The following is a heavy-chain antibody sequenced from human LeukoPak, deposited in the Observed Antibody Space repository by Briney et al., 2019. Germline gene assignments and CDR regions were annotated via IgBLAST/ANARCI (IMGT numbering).Heavy chain of an antibody. CDR2: MNPNRGNT. CDR1: GYTFTSYD. V-gene: IGHV1-8*03. Sequence: GASVNVSCKASGYTFTSYDINWVRQATGQGLEWMGWMNPNRGNTGYAQKFQGRVTITRNTSISTAYMELSSLRSEDTAVYYCARTVGYYYDSSGYPTYYYYYYMDVWGKGTTVTVSS. D-gene: IGHD3-22*01. J-gene: IGHJ6*03. CDR3: ARTVGYYYDSSGYPTYYYYYYMDV.